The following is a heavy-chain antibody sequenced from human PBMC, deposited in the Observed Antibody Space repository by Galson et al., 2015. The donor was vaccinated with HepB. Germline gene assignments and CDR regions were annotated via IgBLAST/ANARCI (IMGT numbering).Heavy chain of an antibody. CDR1: GYTFTSYA. V-gene: IGHV1-3*01. CDR3: ARDRHDYGSGLYYYGMDV. D-gene: IGHD3-10*01. Sequence: SVKVSCKASGYTFTSYAMHWVRQAPGQRLEWMGWINAGNGNTKYSQKFQGRVTITRDTSASTAYMELSSLRSEDTAVYYCARDRHDYGSGLYYYGMDVWGQGTTVTVSS. J-gene: IGHJ6*02. CDR2: INAGNGNT.